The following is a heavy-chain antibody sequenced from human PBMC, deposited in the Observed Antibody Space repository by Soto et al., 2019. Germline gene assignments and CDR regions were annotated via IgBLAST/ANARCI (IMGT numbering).Heavy chain of an antibody. CDR3: ARGADSSGYYDFDY. D-gene: IGHD3-22*01. CDR2: IIANFGTA. V-gene: IGHV1-69*05. CDR1: GGTSSSYA. J-gene: IGHJ4*02. Sequence: ASVKVSCQASGGTSSSYAVSWVRQAPGQGLEWMGGIIANFGTANYAQKFQGRVTMTTDKSTSTAYMELRSLRSDDTAVYYCARGADSSGYYDFDYWGQGTLVTVSS.